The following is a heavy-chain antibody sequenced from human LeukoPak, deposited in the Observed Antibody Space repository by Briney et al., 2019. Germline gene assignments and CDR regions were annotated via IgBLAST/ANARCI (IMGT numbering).Heavy chain of an antibody. CDR3: ARDAQFFDWLLAFDY. V-gene: IGHV3-7*01. Sequence: GGSLRLSCAASGFTFSSYWMSWVRQAPGKGLEWVANIKQDGSEKYYVDSVKGRFTISRDNAKNSLSLQMHSVRVEDTAVYFCARDAQFFDWLLAFDYWGQGAQVTVSS. CDR2: IKQDGSEK. CDR1: GFTFSSYW. J-gene: IGHJ4*02. D-gene: IGHD3/OR15-3a*01.